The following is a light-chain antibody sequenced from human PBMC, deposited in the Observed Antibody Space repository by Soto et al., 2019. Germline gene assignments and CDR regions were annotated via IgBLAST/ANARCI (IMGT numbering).Light chain of an antibody. V-gene: IGLV1-47*01. CDR3: AAWDDSLSGPNWV. J-gene: IGLJ3*02. CDR2: RNN. CDR1: SSNIGSNY. Sequence: VLTQPPSASGTPGQRVTISCSGSSSNIGSNYVYWYQQLPGTAPKLLIYRNNQRPSGVPDRFSGSKSGTSASLAISGLRSEDEADYYCAAWDDSLSGPNWVFGGGTKLTVL.